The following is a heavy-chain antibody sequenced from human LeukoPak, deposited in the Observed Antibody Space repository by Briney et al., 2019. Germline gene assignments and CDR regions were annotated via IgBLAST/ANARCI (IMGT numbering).Heavy chain of an antibody. Sequence: KPSETLSLTCSVSSGSISTYYWSWIRQAPGKGLEWIGFIYYSGNTNYNPSLKSRATILLDTSKNQFSLRLSTVTAGDTAVYYCATQPAGPASWFDPWGQGTLVTVSP. D-gene: IGHD6-13*01. CDR2: IYYSGNT. J-gene: IGHJ5*02. CDR1: SGSISTYY. V-gene: IGHV4-59*01. CDR3: ATQPAGPASWFDP.